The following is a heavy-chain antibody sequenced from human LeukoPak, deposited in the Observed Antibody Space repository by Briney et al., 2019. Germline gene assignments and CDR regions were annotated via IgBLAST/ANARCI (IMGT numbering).Heavy chain of an antibody. CDR2: ISGSGDST. CDR1: GFTFNNYG. D-gene: IGHD3-22*01. Sequence: GGTLRLSCSASGFTFNNYGMSWVRQAPGKGLEWVSGISGSGDSTYYADSVKGRFTISRDDSKNTLYLQMNSLRAEDTAVYYCAKESESYDSSGSTFHYWGQGTLVTVSS. V-gene: IGHV3-23*01. CDR3: AKESESYDSSGSTFHY. J-gene: IGHJ4*02.